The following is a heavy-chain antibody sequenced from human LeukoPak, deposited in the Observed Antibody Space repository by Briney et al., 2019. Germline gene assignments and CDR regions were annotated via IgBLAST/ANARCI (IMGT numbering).Heavy chain of an antibody. CDR2: IRYDGSNK. CDR1: GFTFSSYG. J-gene: IGHJ4*02. D-gene: IGHD6-6*01. Sequence: PGRSLRLSCAASGFTFSSYGMHWVRQAPGKGLEWVAFIRYDGSNKYYADSVKGRFTISRDNSKNTLYLQMNSLRAEDTAVYYCAKDIIAARPHFDYWGQGTLVTVSS. CDR3: AKDIIAARPHFDY. V-gene: IGHV3-30*02.